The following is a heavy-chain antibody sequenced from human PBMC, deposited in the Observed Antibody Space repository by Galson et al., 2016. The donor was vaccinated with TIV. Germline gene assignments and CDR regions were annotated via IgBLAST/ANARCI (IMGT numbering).Heavy chain of an antibody. CDR2: IDPEDSYT. Sequence: QSGAEVKKPGESLRISCKASGYNFTNYRIIWVRQMPGRGLEWVGRIDPEDSYTEYTSSFQGHVIISADKSIGTSYLQRSSLQASDTAVYYCARPHYGDGDYWGLGTLVTVSS. V-gene: IGHV5-10-1*01. CDR3: ARPHYGDGDY. D-gene: IGHD4-17*01. CDR1: GYNFTNYR. J-gene: IGHJ4*02.